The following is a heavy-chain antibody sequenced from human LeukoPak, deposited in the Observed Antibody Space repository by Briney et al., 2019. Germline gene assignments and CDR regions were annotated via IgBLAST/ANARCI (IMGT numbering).Heavy chain of an antibody. CDR2: ISWNSGSI. CDR3: ARDLRYYDFWSGYYYHDY. J-gene: IGHJ4*02. V-gene: IGHV3-9*01. CDR1: GFTFDDYA. Sequence: GGSLRLFCAASGFTFDDYAMHWVRQAPGKGLEWVSGISWNSGSIGYADSVKGRFTISRDNAKNSLYLQMNSLRAEDTAVYYCARDLRYYDFWSGYYYHDYWGQGTLVTVSS. D-gene: IGHD3-3*01.